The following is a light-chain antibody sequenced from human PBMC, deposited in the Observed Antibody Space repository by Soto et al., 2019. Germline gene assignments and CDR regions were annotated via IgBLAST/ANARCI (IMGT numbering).Light chain of an antibody. V-gene: IGLV1-40*01. CDR2: GNS. CDR1: SSNIGAGYD. J-gene: IGLJ3*02. CDR3: QSYDSSLSALGV. Sequence: QSVLTQPPSVSGAPGQRVTISCTGSSSNIGAGYDVHWYQQLPGTAPKHLIYGNSNRPSGVPDRFSGSKAGTSASLAITGLQAEDEAEYYCQSYDSSLSALGVCGGGTQLTVL.